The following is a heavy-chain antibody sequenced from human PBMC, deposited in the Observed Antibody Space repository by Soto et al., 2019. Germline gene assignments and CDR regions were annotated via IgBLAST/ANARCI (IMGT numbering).Heavy chain of an antibody. V-gene: IGHV3-11*06. CDR2: ISSSSSYT. D-gene: IGHD3-3*01. J-gene: IGHJ4*02. Sequence: GGSLRLSCAASGFTFSDYYMSWIRHAPGKGLEWVSYISSSSSYTNYADSVKGRFTISRDNAKNSLYLQMNSLRAEDTAVYYCARRSRFLEWLPDYWGQGTLVTVPQ. CDR1: GFTFSDYY. CDR3: ARRSRFLEWLPDY.